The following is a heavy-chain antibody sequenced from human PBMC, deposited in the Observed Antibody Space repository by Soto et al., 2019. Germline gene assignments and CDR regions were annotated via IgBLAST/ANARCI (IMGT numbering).Heavy chain of an antibody. CDR2: IWYDGSNK. V-gene: IGHV3-33*01. D-gene: IGHD2-15*01. Sequence: QVQLVESGGGMVQPGRSLRLSCAASGFTFSSYGMHWVRQAPGKGLEWVAVIWYDGSNKYYADSVKGRFTISRDNSKNTLYLQMNSLRAEDTAVYYCARDGYCSGGSCSVAFDIWGQGTMVTVSS. J-gene: IGHJ3*02. CDR3: ARDGYCSGGSCSVAFDI. CDR1: GFTFSSYG.